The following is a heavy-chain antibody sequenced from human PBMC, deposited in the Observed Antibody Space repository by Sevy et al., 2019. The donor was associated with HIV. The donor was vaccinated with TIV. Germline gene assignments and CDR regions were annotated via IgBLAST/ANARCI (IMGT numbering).Heavy chain of an antibody. CDR3: ARPGRRDSSGYYYVSGAFDI. CDR2: IYYSGST. Sequence: SETLSLTCTVSGGSISSSSYYWGWIRQPPGKGLEWIGSIYYSGSTYYNPSLKSRVTISVDTSKNQFSLKLSSVTAADTAVYYCARPGRRDSSGYYYVSGAFDIWGQRTLVTVSS. V-gene: IGHV4-39*01. CDR1: GGSISSSSYY. J-gene: IGHJ3*02. D-gene: IGHD3-22*01.